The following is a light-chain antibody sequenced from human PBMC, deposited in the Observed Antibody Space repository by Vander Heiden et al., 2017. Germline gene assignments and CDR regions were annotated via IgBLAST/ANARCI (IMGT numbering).Light chain of an antibody. Sequence: QSALTQPASVSGSPGQSITISCTGTSRDVGGYEYVSWYQQHPGKAPKLMMYDVSNRPSGLSFRFSCSKSGNTASLTISGLQVEDEADYYCSSYSITSTAVFGTGTKVTVL. CDR3: SSYSITSTAV. V-gene: IGLV2-14*03. CDR1: SRDVGGYEY. CDR2: DVS. J-gene: IGLJ1*01.